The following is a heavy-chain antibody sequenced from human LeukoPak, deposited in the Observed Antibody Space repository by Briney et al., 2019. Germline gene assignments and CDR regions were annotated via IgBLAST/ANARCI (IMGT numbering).Heavy chain of an antibody. Sequence: PSETLSLTCAVSGGSISGYYWGWIRQPPGKGLEWIGYIYYTGSTNSNPSLKSRVTISVDTSKNQFSLKLSSVTAADTAVYYCASHAASVFGVVIINFDYWGQGTLVTVSS. V-gene: IGHV4-59*08. CDR2: IYYTGST. CDR3: ASHAASVFGVVIINFDY. CDR1: GGSISGYY. J-gene: IGHJ4*02. D-gene: IGHD3-3*01.